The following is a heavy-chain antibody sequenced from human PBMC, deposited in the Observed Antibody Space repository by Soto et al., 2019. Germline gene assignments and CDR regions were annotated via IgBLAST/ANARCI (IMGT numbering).Heavy chain of an antibody. D-gene: IGHD1-26*01. CDR2: ISGSSGNT. CDR3: AKGTTELLLFDY. V-gene: IGHV3-23*01. Sequence: GGSLRFSCAASGFTFSSYAMSWVRQAPGKGLEWVSSISGSSGNTFYADSVKGRFTISRDNSKNTLFLQMNSLTAEDTAVYYSAKGTTELLLFDYGGKGPLVPVSS. CDR1: GFTFSSYA. J-gene: IGHJ4*02.